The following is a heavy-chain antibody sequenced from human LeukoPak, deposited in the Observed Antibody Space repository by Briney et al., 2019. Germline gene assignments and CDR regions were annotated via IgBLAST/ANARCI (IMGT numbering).Heavy chain of an antibody. CDR2: IRGSGDST. CDR3: AKDYYYGSGSYWGAFDI. J-gene: IGHJ3*02. Sequence: GGSLRLSCAASGFTFSSYAMTWVRQAPGKGLEWVSAIRGSGDSTYYADSVKGRFTISRDNSKNTLYLQVNSLRAEDTAVYYCAKDYYYGSGSYWGAFDIWGQGTMVTVSS. CDR1: GFTFSSYA. D-gene: IGHD3-10*01. V-gene: IGHV3-23*01.